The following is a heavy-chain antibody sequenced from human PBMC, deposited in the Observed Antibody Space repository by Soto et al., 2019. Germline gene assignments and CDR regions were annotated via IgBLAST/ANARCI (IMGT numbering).Heavy chain of an antibody. CDR3: ARAGRGVVVPGGMDV. J-gene: IGHJ6*02. V-gene: IGHV3-74*01. CDR1: GFTFSSYW. CDR2: INSDGSST. D-gene: IGHD2-2*01. Sequence: EVQLVESGGGLVQPGGSLRLSCAASGFTFSSYWMHWVRQAPGKGLVWVSRINSDGSSTSYADSVKGRFTISRDNAQNTLYLQMNSLRAEDTAVYYCARAGRGVVVPGGMDVWGQGTTVTVSS.